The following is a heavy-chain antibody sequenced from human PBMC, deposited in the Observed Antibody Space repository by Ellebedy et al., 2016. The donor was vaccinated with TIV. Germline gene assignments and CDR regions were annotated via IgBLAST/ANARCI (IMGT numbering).Heavy chain of an antibody. Sequence: GESLKISXAASGFTFSSYAMSWVRQAPGKGLEWVSAISGSGGSTYYADSVKGRFTISRDNSKNTLYLQMNSLRAEDTAVYYCANSDLWWELPRHFQHWGQGTLVTVSS. D-gene: IGHD1-26*01. J-gene: IGHJ1*01. CDR3: ANSDLWWELPRHFQH. V-gene: IGHV3-23*01. CDR1: GFTFSSYA. CDR2: ISGSGGST.